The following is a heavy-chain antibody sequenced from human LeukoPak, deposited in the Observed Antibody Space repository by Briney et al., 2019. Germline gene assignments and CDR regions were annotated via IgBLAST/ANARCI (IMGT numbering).Heavy chain of an antibody. CDR2: INPSGGST. J-gene: IGHJ6*02. CDR3: ARVRVNRYYYYGMDV. D-gene: IGHD1-14*01. Sequence: ASVTVSCKASGYTFTSYYMHWVRQAPRQGLEWMGIINPSGGSTSYAQKFQGRVTMTRDTSTSTVYMELSSLRSEDTAVYYCARVRVNRYYYYGMDVWGQGTTVTVSS. V-gene: IGHV1-46*01. CDR1: GYTFTSYY.